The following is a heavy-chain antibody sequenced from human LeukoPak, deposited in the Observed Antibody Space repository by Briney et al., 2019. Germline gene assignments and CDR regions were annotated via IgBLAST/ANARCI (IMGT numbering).Heavy chain of an antibody. V-gene: IGHV4-39*01. CDR3: ARLDSGDYFFDY. D-gene: IGHD4-17*01. CDR1: GGSISSGSYY. CDR2: VFYSGTT. J-gene: IGHJ4*02. Sequence: SETLSLTCTVSGGSISSGSYYWGWIRQPPGKGLEWLGTVFYSGTTYYNPSLKSRVTISVETSKNQFSLGLRSVTAADTAVYYCARLDSGDYFFDYWGQGTLVTVSS.